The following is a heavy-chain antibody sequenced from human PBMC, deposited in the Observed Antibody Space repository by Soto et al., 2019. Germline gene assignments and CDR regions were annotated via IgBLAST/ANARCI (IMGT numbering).Heavy chain of an antibody. V-gene: IGHV3-23*01. CDR2: ISGSDGKT. J-gene: IGHJ4*02. D-gene: IGHD3-3*01. CDR3: ARWSYLDY. Sequence: GGSLSLSCASSEFRFGSSPLILVRQAPGKGLEWVSTISGSDGKTFYADSVKGRFSISRDTSQNTLYLQMNSLRADATAIYYCARWSYLDYWGQGTRVNVSA. CDR1: EFRFGSSP.